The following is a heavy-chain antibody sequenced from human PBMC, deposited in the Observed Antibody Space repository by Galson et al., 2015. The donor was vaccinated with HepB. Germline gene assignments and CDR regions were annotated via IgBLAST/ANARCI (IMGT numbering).Heavy chain of an antibody. CDR2: INENGAYT. D-gene: IGHD2-21*02. CDR3: AKHMPVTAGLGAFDI. V-gene: IGHV3-23*01. CDR1: GSAFSNYG. Sequence: SLRLSCAGSGSAFSNYGMSWVRQAPGQGLEWVASINENGAYTFYIDSVRGRFTISRDNSMTTLYVHMYSLRGEDTAVYYCAKHMPVTAGLGAFDIWGQGTMVIVSS. J-gene: IGHJ3*02.